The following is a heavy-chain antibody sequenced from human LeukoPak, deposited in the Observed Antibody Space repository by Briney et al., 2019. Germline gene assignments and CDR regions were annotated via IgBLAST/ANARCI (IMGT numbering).Heavy chain of an antibody. D-gene: IGHD2/OR15-2a*01. CDR1: GYTFTSYY. Sequence: ASVKVSCKASGYTFTSYYMHWVRQATGQGLEWMGWMNPNSGNTGYAQKFQGRVTITRNTSISTAYMELSSLRSEDTAVYYCARKGGNKPGYYYYYMDVWGKGTTVTVSS. V-gene: IGHV1-8*03. CDR2: MNPNSGNT. CDR3: ARKGGNKPGYYYYYMDV. J-gene: IGHJ6*03.